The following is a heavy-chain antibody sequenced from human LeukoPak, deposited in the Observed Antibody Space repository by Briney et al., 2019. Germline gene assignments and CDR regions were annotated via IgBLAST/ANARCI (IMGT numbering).Heavy chain of an antibody. CDR3: AREQDYGDYRTADY. D-gene: IGHD4-17*01. Sequence: PGGSLRLSCAASGFILSKYDMHWVRQAPGKGLEWVAVIRHDGDNRNYGDSVRGRFTISRDNSRNTVDLQMNSLRVDDTAVYYCAREQDYGDYRTADYWGQGTLVTVSS. CDR2: IRHDGDNR. CDR1: GFILSKYD. V-gene: IGHV3-33*01. J-gene: IGHJ4*02.